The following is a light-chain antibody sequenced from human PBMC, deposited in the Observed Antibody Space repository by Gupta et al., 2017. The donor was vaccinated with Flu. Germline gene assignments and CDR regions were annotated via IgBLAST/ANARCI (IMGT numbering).Light chain of an antibody. Sequence: IRVTQSPSTLAASVGDRVTITCRASQNIRTWLAWYQQKPGTAPKLLIYVTSTVESGVPSRFSGSGPGTEFTLTISGLQPDDFATYYCHQDDNSPWTFGQGTKVDIK. CDR2: VTS. CDR1: QNIRTW. CDR3: HQDDNSPWT. V-gene: IGKV1-5*03. J-gene: IGKJ1*01.